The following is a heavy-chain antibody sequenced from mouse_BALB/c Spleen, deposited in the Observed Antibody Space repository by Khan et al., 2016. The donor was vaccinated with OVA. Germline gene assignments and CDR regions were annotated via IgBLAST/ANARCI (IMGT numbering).Heavy chain of an antibody. CDR2: IWGDGGT. Sequence: QVQLKESGPGLVAPSQSLSITCTVSGFSLTSYGVSWVRQPPGKDLEWLGVIWGDGGTNYNSDLIFRLNISKDNSKSQVFLKLNRLQTDDTATYYCAKGGYYGMDYWGQGTSVTVSP. CDR1: GFSLTSYG. J-gene: IGHJ4*01. CDR3: AKGGYYGMDY. V-gene: IGHV2-3*01.